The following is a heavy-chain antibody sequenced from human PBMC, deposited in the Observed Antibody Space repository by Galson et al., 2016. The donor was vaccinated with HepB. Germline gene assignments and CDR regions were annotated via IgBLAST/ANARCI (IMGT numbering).Heavy chain of an antibody. CDR2: IIPVFGTA. J-gene: IGHJ4*02. V-gene: IGHV1-69*13. CDR1: GGTFSSYG. D-gene: IGHD5-18*01. CDR3: ASPRGRGYSYGYGVGTYFDY. Sequence: SVKVSCKASGGTFSSYGINWVRQAPGQGLEWMGGIIPVFGTARYAQKFQGRVTITADESKSTAYMELSSLRSEDTAVYYCASPRGRGYSYGYGVGTYFDYWGQGTLVTVSS.